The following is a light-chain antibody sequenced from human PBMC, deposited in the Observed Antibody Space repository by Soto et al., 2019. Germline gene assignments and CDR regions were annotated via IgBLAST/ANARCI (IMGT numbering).Light chain of an antibody. CDR1: SSNIGAGYD. Sequence: QSVLTQPPSVSGAPGQRVTISCTGSSSNIGAGYDVHWYQQLPGTAPKLLISGNSNRPSGVPDRFSGSKSGTSASLAITGLQAEDEADYYCQSYDSSLSGSVFGGRTKVTVL. CDR3: QSYDSSLSGSV. J-gene: IGLJ3*02. V-gene: IGLV1-40*01. CDR2: GNS.